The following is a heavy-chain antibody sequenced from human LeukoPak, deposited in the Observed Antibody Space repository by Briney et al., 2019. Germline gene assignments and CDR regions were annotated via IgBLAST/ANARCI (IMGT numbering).Heavy chain of an antibody. J-gene: IGHJ4*02. Sequence: RASETLSLTCTVSGYSINSGYYWSWIRQPPGKGLEWIGYIYYSGSTNYNPSLKSRVTISVDTSKNQFSLKLSSVTAADTAVYYCARHRKKLWFGELYGEWGQGTLVTVSS. CDR2: IYYSGST. V-gene: IGHV4-59*08. CDR1: GYSINSGYY. CDR3: ARHRKKLWFGELYGE. D-gene: IGHD3-10*01.